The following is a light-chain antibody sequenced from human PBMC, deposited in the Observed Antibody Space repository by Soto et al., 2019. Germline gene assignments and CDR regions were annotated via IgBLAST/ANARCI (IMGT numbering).Light chain of an antibody. J-gene: IGKJ1*01. V-gene: IGKV3-15*01. CDR2: GAS. CDR3: QQYNNWPWT. Sequence: ETVMTQSPLTLSVSPGGRATRSCRATQSISDTLAWYQQKPGQAPRLLIHGASTRAPGFPARFSGSGSGTDFTLTISSLQSEDFAVYYCQQYNNWPWTFGQGTKVDI. CDR1: QSISDT.